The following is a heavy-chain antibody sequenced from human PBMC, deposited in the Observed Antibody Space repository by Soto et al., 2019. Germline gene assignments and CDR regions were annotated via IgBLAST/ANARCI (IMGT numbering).Heavy chain of an antibody. CDR2: IVPVFDER. J-gene: IGHJ4*02. Sequence: QVQLVQSESEVKKPGSSVKVSCKVSGGTFKNYAISWVRQAPGQGLEWVGGIVPVFDERNYAPKLQGRVTITADEVTSKDHLELGSLTSEDTAVYFCARSSDTSGYYYWGQGTLVTVSS. CDR1: GGTFKNYA. D-gene: IGHD3-22*01. V-gene: IGHV1-69*01. CDR3: ARSSDTSGYYY.